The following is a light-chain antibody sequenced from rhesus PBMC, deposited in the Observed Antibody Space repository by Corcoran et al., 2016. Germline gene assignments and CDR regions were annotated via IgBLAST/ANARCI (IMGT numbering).Light chain of an antibody. J-gene: IGKJ4*01. V-gene: IGKV3-24*04. Sequence: ETVVTQSPATLSLSPGERATLSCRASQSVGNYLAWYHQKPGQAPRLLSYGVSSRATGIPNRFSGSGSGTDFTLSISSLETEDVGVYYCQQSSNLSTFGGGTKVELK. CDR3: QQSSNLST. CDR2: GVS. CDR1: QSVGNY.